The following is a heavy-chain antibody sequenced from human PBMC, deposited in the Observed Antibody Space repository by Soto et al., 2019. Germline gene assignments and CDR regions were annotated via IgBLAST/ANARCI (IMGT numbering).Heavy chain of an antibody. CDR1: EFTFISYS. CDR2: ISSSSSYI. V-gene: IGHV3-21*01. J-gene: IGHJ3*02. CDR3: ARDLGTRGAFDI. Sequence: PVGSLRLSYTASEFTFISYSMNWILQAPGKGLEWVSSISSSSSYIYYADSVKGRFTISRDNAKNSLYLQMNSLRAEDTAVYYCARDLGTRGAFDIWGQGTMVTVSS. D-gene: IGHD1-26*01.